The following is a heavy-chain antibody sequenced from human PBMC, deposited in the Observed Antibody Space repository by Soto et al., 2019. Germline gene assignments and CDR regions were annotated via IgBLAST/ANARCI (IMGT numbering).Heavy chain of an antibody. CDR2: IYPGDSDT. CDR1: GYNFTNYL. D-gene: IGHD2-15*01. J-gene: IGHJ3*02. CDR3: ARRGYCSGGSCPSAFDI. Sequence: PXDSLRISCKGSGYNFTNYLIGLVRQMPGKGLEWMGIIYPGDSDTTYSPSFQGQVTISADKSISTAYLQWSSLRASDTAMYYCARRGYCSGGSCPSAFDIWGQGTKVTVS. V-gene: IGHV5-51*01.